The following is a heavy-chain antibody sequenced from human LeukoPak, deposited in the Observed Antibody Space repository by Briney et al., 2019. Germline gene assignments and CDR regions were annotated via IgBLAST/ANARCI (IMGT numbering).Heavy chain of an antibody. CDR1: GGSTSSDY. J-gene: IGHJ4*02. CDR2: VYNSGDT. V-gene: IGHV4-59*08. Sequence: PSETLSLTCTVSGGSTSSDYWSWIRQSPGKGLEWVGYVYNSGDTGKNPSLKSRVTILLDTSKNQCSLKLTSVSAADTAVYYCASTKAYSGDYFDYWGQGTLVTVSS. D-gene: IGHD2-21*01. CDR3: ASTKAYSGDYFDY.